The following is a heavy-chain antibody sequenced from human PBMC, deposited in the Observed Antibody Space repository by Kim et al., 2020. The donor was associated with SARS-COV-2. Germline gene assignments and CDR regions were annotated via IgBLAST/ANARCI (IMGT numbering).Heavy chain of an antibody. CDR2: IYYSGNT. V-gene: IGHV4-61*01. CDR3: ARVPNDFWSGYPYYFDY. CDR1: GGSVISGSYF. Sequence: SETLSLTCTVSGGSVISGSYFWSWIRQPPGKGLEWIGYIYYSGNTNYNPSLKSRVTMSVDTSKNQFSLKLRSVTAADTAVYYCARVPNDFWSGYPYYFDYWGPGTL. J-gene: IGHJ4*02. D-gene: IGHD3-3*01.